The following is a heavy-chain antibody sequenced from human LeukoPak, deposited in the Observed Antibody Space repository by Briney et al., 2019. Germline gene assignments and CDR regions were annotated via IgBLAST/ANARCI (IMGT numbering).Heavy chain of an antibody. Sequence: ASVKVSCKASGYTFTSYGISWVRQAPGQGLEWMGWINPNSGGTNYAQKFQGRVTMTWDTSISTAYMELSSLRSDDTAVYYCTSDTYYYDSTGLGHWFDPWGQGTLVTVSS. CDR2: INPNSGGT. D-gene: IGHD3-22*01. CDR1: GYTFTSYG. J-gene: IGHJ5*02. CDR3: TSDTYYYDSTGLGHWFDP. V-gene: IGHV1-2*02.